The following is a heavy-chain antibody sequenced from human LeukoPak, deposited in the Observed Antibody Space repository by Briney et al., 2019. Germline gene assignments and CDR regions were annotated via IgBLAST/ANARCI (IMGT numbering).Heavy chain of an antibody. D-gene: IGHD4-23*01. CDR1: GFTFSSYS. V-gene: IGHV3-48*01. J-gene: IGHJ4*02. Sequence: GGSLRLSCAASGFTFSSYSMNWVRQAPGKGLEWVSYISSSSSTIYYADSVKGRFTISRDNAKNSLYLQMNSLRAEDTAVYYCARWGQIFHKIGTVVTAPHDSGAIDYWGQGTLVTVSS. CDR2: ISSSSSTI. CDR3: ARWGQIFHKIGTVVTAPHDSGAIDY.